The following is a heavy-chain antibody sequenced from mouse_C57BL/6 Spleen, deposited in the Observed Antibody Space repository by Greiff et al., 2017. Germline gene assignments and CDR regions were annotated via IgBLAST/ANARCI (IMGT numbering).Heavy chain of an antibody. J-gene: IGHJ1*03. D-gene: IGHD2-1*01. CDR1: GYSITSGYY. Sequence: DVQLQESGPGLVKPSPSLSLTCSVTGYSITSGYYWNWIRQFPGNKLEWMGYISYDGSNNYNPSLKNRISITRDTSKNQFFLKLNSVTTEDTATYYCAREGNYWYFDVWGTGTTVTVSS. CDR2: ISYDGSN. CDR3: AREGNYWYFDV. V-gene: IGHV3-6*01.